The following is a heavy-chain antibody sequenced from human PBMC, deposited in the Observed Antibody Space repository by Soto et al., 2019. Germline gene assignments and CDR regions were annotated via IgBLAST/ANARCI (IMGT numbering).Heavy chain of an antibody. V-gene: IGHV1-18*01. CDR3: ARAYDSSGYYHNWFDP. CDR1: GYTFTSYG. CDR2: ISAYNGNT. J-gene: IGHJ5*02. Sequence: ASVKVSCKASGYTFTSYGISWVRQAPGQGLEWMGWISAYNGNTNYAQKHQGRVTMTTDTSTSTAYMELRSLRSDDTAVYFCARAYDSSGYYHNWFDPWGQGTLVTVSS. D-gene: IGHD3-22*01.